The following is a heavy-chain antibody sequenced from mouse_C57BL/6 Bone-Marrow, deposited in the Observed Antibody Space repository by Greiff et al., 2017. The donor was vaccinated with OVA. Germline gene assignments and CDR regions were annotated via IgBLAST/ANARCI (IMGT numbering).Heavy chain of an antibody. CDR2: ISNGGGST. CDR1: GFTFSDYY. Sequence: EVKVVESGGGLVQPGGSLKLSCAASGFTFSDYYMYWVRQTPEKRLEWVAYISNGGGSTYYPDTVKGRFTISRDNAKNTLYLQMSRLKSEDTAMYYCARHYYGRGDDWGQGTSVTVSS. CDR3: ARHYYGRGDD. J-gene: IGHJ4*01. D-gene: IGHD1-1*01. V-gene: IGHV5-12*01.